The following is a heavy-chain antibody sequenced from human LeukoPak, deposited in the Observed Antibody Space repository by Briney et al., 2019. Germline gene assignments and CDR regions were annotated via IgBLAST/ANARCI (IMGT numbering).Heavy chain of an antibody. CDR3: AALLYPRYYGMDV. CDR1: GGSISSYY. D-gene: IGHD2-8*01. CDR2: INYSGST. Sequence: SETLSLTCTASGGSISSYYWSWIRQPPGKGLEWIGYINYSGSTNYNPSLKSRVTISVDTSKNQFSLKLSSVTAAGTAVYYSAALLYPRYYGMDVWGKGTTVTVSS. V-gene: IGHV4-59*01. J-gene: IGHJ6*04.